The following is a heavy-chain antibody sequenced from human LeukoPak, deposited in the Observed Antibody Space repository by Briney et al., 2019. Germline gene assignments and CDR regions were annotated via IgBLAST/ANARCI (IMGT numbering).Heavy chain of an antibody. V-gene: IGHV1-69*13. CDR1: GGTFSSYA. CDR3: GGSFYDYVWGSYREIDY. J-gene: IGHJ4*02. CDR2: IIPIFGTA. Sequence: WASVKVSCKASGGTFSSYAISWVRQAPGQGLEWMGGIIPIFGTANYAQKFQGRVTITADESTSTAYMELSSLRSEDTAVYYCGGSFYDYVWGSYREIDYWGQGTLVTVSS. D-gene: IGHD3-16*02.